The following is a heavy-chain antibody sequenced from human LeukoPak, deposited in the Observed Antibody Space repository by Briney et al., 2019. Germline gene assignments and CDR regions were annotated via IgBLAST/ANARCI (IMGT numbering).Heavy chain of an antibody. Sequence: TGGSLRLSCAASGFTFNTYAMSWVRQAPGKGLECVSSISGGDVTTSYADSVKGRFIISRDNSKNTLYLDMDSLRAEDTAMYYCTKPSGRVRGWYFDLWGRGTVVTVSS. V-gene: IGHV3-23*01. D-gene: IGHD3-10*02. CDR1: GFTFNTYA. J-gene: IGHJ2*01. CDR3: TKPSGRVRGWYFDL. CDR2: ISGGDVTT.